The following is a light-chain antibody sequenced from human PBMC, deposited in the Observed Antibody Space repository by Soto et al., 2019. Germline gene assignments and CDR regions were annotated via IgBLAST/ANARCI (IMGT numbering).Light chain of an antibody. V-gene: IGLV2-14*03. CDR1: SSDVGGYNY. J-gene: IGLJ1*01. Sequence: QSALTQPASVPGPPGQSITISCTGPSSDVGGYNYVSWYQHHPGKAPKLIIYDVTSRPSGVSIRFSGSKSDNTASLTISGLQPEDEADYHCSSYTTSNTRQIVFGTGTKVTVL. CDR3: SSYTTSNTRQIV. CDR2: DVT.